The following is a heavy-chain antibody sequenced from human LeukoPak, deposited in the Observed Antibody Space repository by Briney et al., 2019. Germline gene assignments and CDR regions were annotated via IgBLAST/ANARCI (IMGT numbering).Heavy chain of an antibody. Sequence: GGSLRLSCAASGFTFSSYGMHWVRQAPGKGLEWVAVISYDGSNKYYADSVKGRFTISRDNSKNTLYLQMNSLRAEDTAVYYCAKDRGGYSGYDLIPWFDPWGQGTLVTVSS. CDR1: GFTFSSYG. D-gene: IGHD5-12*01. CDR2: ISYDGSNK. CDR3: AKDRGGYSGYDLIPWFDP. V-gene: IGHV3-30*18. J-gene: IGHJ5*02.